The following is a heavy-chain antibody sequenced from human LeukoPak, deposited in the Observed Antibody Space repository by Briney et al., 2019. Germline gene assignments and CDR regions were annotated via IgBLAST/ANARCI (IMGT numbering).Heavy chain of an antibody. CDR3: ARGGEAAASRLFDY. V-gene: IGHV4-34*01. Sequence: SETLSLTCAVYGGSFSGYYWSWIRQPPGKGMEWIGEINHSGSTNYNPSLKSRVTISVDTSKNQFSLKLSSVTAADTAVYYCARGGEAAASRLFDYWGQGTLVTVSS. J-gene: IGHJ4*02. CDR2: INHSGST. CDR1: GGSFSGYY. D-gene: IGHD6-13*01.